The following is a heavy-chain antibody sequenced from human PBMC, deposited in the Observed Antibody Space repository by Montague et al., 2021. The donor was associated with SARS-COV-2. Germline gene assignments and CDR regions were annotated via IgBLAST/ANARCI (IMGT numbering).Heavy chain of an antibody. J-gene: IGHJ4*02. Sequence: SLRLSCAASGFTFSSFAMGWVRQAPGKGLEWVSFIYTGGRSTEYADSVKGRFTISRDDSVNTLYLQMNSLRAEDTAMYYCAKLSGGYCLGGYCYFDSWGQGTLVTVSP. V-gene: IGHV3-23*03. CDR1: GFTFSSFA. CDR3: AKLSGGYCLGGYCYFDS. D-gene: IGHD2-15*01. CDR2: IYTGGRST.